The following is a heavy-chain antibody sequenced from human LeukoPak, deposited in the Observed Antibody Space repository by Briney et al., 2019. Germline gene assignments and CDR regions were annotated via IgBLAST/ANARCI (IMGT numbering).Heavy chain of an antibody. Sequence: GESLKISCKGSGYSFSTYWNGWVRQVPGKGLEWMGIIYPTDSDTRYSPSFQGQVTFSADKSISTAYVQWSSLKASDTAMYYCARQTNGGVFDYWGQGTLVTVSS. CDR1: GYSFSTYW. CDR3: ARQTNGGVFDY. J-gene: IGHJ4*02. CDR2: IYPTDSDT. V-gene: IGHV5-51*01. D-gene: IGHD4-23*01.